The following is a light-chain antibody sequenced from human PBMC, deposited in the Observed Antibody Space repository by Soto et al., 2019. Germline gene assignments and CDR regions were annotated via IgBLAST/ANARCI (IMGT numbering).Light chain of an antibody. CDR2: WAS. Sequence: DIVMTQFPDSLAVSLGERATINCRSSQSILYNSNNKNYLAWYQVKPGQPPKLLIYWASTRESGVPGRFSGSGSGTDFTLTISSLQAEDVAVYYCQQYYRSRTFGQGTKVEIK. V-gene: IGKV4-1*01. CDR3: QQYYRSRT. J-gene: IGKJ1*01. CDR1: QSILYNSNNKNY.